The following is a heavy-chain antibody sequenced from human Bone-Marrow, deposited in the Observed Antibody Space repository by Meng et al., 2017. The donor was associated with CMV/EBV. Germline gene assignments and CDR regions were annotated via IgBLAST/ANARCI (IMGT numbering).Heavy chain of an antibody. D-gene: IGHD3-16*01. Sequence: GESLKISCVVSGFTFSTYGMHWVRQAPGKGLEWVAFIRFDGSKENYADSVKGRFTISRDNAKNRLYIQMHSLRVEDTAVYYCAKDSHKSGQLWFRGGDLWGQGTLVTVPS. CDR2: IRFDGSKE. J-gene: IGHJ5*02. CDR1: GFTFSTYG. V-gene: IGHV3-30*02. CDR3: AKDSHKSGQLWFRGGDL.